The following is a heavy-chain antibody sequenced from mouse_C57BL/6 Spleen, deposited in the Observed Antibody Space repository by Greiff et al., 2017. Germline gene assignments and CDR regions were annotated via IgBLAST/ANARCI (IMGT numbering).Heavy chain of an antibody. CDR2: ISYDGSN. Sequence: DVKLQESGPGLVKPSQSLSLTCSVTGYSITSGYYWNWIRQFPGNKLEWMGYISYDGSNNYNPSLKNRISITRDTSKNQFFLKLNSVTTEDTATYYCARTYYGSRGYFDVWGTGTTVTVSS. J-gene: IGHJ1*03. CDR3: ARTYYGSRGYFDV. D-gene: IGHD1-1*01. V-gene: IGHV3-6*01. CDR1: GYSITSGYY.